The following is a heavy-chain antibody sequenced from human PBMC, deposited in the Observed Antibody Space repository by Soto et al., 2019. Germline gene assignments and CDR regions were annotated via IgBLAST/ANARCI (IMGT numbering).Heavy chain of an antibody. J-gene: IGHJ4*02. CDR3: SRDDSDWSFI. D-gene: IGHD2-21*01. CDR2: IGSKGETYAT. V-gene: IGHV3-73*01. CDR1: GFTFGASN. Sequence: PGGSLRLSCAASGFTFGASNLQWVRQASGKGLEWLGRIGSKGETYATTYAASVKGRFTISRDDSKKTAYLQMNNLESEDTAVYYCSRDDSDWSFIWGRGALVTVAS.